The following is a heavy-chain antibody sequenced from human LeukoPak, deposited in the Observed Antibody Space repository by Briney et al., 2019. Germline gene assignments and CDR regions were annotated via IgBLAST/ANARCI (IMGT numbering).Heavy chain of an antibody. CDR2: INHSGST. V-gene: IGHV4-39*07. CDR1: GGSISSSSYY. CDR3: ARGGIAAAGEILHAFDI. D-gene: IGHD6-13*01. J-gene: IGHJ3*02. Sequence: SETPSLTCTVSGGSISSSSYYWGWIRQPPGKGLEWIGEINHSGSTNYNPSLKSRVTISVDTSKNQFSLKLSSVTAADTAVYYCARGGIAAAGEILHAFDIWGQGTMVTVSS.